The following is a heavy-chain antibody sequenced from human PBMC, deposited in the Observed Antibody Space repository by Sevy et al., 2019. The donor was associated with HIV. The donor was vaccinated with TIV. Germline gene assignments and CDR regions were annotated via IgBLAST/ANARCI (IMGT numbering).Heavy chain of an antibody. CDR2: IFKSGDVT. CDR3: ACARYDSSGSFDAFDI. Sequence: GGSLRLSCVASGFTLRTYAMNWVRQAPGKGLKWVSTIFKSGDVTYYADSVKGRFTIARDNSKNTAYLHMNSLRAEDTAPYFCACARYDSSGSFDAFDIWGQGTMVTVSS. CDR1: GFTLRTYA. V-gene: IGHV3-23*01. J-gene: IGHJ3*02. D-gene: IGHD3-22*01.